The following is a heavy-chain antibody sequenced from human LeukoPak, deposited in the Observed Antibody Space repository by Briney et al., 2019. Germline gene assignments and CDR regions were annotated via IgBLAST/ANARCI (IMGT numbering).Heavy chain of an antibody. J-gene: IGHJ4*02. Sequence: PGGSLRLSCAASGFTFSSYAMHWVRQAPGKGLEYVSAISSNGGSTYYANSVKGRFTISRDNSKNTLYLQMGSLRAEDMAVYYCARGLGHDSQTPNRNFDYWGQGTLVTVSS. D-gene: IGHD1-1*01. CDR2: ISSNGGST. CDR3: ARGLGHDSQTPNRNFDY. V-gene: IGHV3-64*01. CDR1: GFTFSSYA.